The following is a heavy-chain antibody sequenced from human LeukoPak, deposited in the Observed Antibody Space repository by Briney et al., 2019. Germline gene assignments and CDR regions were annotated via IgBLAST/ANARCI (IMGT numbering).Heavy chain of an antibody. J-gene: IGHJ1*01. D-gene: IGHD2-15*01. CDR2: IWYDGSNK. Sequence: GRSLRLSCAASGFTSSSYGMHWVRQAPGKGLEWVAVIWYDGSNKYYADSVKGRFTISRDNSKNTLYLQMNSLRAEDTAVYYCASDSYSPEYFQHWGQGTLVTVSS. CDR1: GFTSSSYG. V-gene: IGHV3-33*01. CDR3: ASDSYSPEYFQH.